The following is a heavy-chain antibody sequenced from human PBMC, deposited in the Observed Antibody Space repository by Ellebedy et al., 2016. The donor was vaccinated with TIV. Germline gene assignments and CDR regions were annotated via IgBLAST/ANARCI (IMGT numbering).Heavy chain of an antibody. J-gene: IGHJ4*02. D-gene: IGHD3-22*01. CDR1: GFTFSDYY. CDR3: ARFYDHSSGYFDY. Sequence: GGSLRLXCAASGFTFSDYYMSWIRQAPGKGLEWISYITSSGVTTYYADSVKGRFTISRDNAKNSVDLQMHSLRVEDTAVYHCARFYDHSSGYFDYWGQGTLVTVSS. V-gene: IGHV3-11*01. CDR2: ITSSGVTT.